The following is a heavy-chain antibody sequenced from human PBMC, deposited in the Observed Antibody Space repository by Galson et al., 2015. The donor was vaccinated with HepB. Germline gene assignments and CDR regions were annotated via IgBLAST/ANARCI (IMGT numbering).Heavy chain of an antibody. Sequence: SLRLSCAASGFAFSSYAMSWVRQAPGKGLEWVSVLSDSGDSTYYADSVKGRFTISRDNSKNTLYLQTNSLRVEDTAIYYCAKWAGTRDFWGQGTLVTVSS. CDR3: AKWAGTRDF. V-gene: IGHV3-23*01. CDR2: LSDSGDST. J-gene: IGHJ4*01. CDR1: GFAFSSYA. D-gene: IGHD2-2*01.